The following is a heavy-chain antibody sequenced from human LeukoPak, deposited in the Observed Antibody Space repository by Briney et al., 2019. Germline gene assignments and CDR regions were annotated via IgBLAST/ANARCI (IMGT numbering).Heavy chain of an antibody. CDR3: ARDRTTVTTSYGMDV. CDR2: IYYSGST. Sequence: PSETLSLTCTVAGGSITSRSYYWGWIRQPPGKGLEWIGSIYYSGSTYYNPSLKSRVTISVDTSKNQFSLKLSSVTAADTAVYYCARDRTTVTTSYGMDVRGQGTTVTVSS. D-gene: IGHD4-17*01. J-gene: IGHJ6*02. V-gene: IGHV4-39*07. CDR1: GGSITSRSYY.